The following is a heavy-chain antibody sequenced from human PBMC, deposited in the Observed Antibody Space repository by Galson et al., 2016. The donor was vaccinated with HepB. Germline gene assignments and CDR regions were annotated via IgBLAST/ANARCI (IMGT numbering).Heavy chain of an antibody. V-gene: IGHV5-51*01. CDR2: IYPGDSDT. CDR3: ARLENSYFAP. Sequence: QSGAEVKKPGESLKISCKASGFNFTIFWIGWVRQVPGKGLEWMGTIYPGDSDTRFSPSFQGHVTFSVDKSINAAFLQWTSLQASDTAMYFCARLENSYFAPWGQGTLVTVSA. J-gene: IGHJ5*02. CDR1: GFNFTIFW. D-gene: IGHD4-11*01.